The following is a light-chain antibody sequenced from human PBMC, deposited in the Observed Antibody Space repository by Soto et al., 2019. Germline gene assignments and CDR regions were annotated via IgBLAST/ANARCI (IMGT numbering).Light chain of an antibody. V-gene: IGLV7-46*01. CDR2: DTT. Sequence: QAVVTQEPSLTVSPGGTLTLTCGSSTRAVTNGHYPYWFQQKPGQAPRTLIYDTTNRHSWTPARFSGSLLGGKAALTLSGAQPEDEAEYYCLLSYNGPYVFGTGTKVTVL. J-gene: IGLJ1*01. CDR1: TRAVTNGHY. CDR3: LLSYNGPYV.